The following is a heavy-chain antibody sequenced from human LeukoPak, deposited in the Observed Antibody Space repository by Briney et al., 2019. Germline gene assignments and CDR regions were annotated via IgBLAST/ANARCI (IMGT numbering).Heavy chain of an antibody. J-gene: IGHJ5*02. CDR3: ARRGSSRNWFDP. V-gene: IGHV1-8*03. Sequence: GASVKVSCKASGYTFTSYDINWVRQATGQGLEWMGWMNPNSGNTGYAQKFQGRVTITRNTSISTAYMELSSLRSEDTAVYYCARRGSSRNWFDPWGQGTLVTVSS. CDR1: GYTFTSYD. D-gene: IGHD6-13*01. CDR2: MNPNSGNT.